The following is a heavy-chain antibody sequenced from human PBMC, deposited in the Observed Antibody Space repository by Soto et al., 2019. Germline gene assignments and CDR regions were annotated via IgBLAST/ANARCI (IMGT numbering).Heavy chain of an antibody. CDR3: VSQRTTVPTQAYFDY. D-gene: IGHD4-17*01. CDR2: VYYRGRS. J-gene: IGHJ4*02. V-gene: IGHV4-39*01. CDR1: GGSVTNSSYY. Sequence: SETLSLTCTVSGGSVTNSSYYWGWIRQSPGKGLEWIGSVYYRGRSYSKSSVKSRVTMSVDTSKNRFSLSLNSVTASDTAVYFCVSQRTTVPTQAYFDYWGPGALVTVSS.